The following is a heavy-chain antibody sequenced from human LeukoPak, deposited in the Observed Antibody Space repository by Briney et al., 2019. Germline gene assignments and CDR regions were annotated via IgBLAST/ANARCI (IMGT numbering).Heavy chain of an antibody. CDR1: GGSISSSSYY. CDR3: ANTGGSSGWYLRPYFDY. Sequence: SETLSLTCTVSGGSISSSSYYWGWIRQPPGKGLEWIGSIYYSGSTYYNPSLKSRVTISVDTSKNQFSLKLSSVTAADTAVYYCANTGGSSGWYLRPYFDYWGQGTLVTVSS. V-gene: IGHV4-39*01. CDR2: IYYSGST. D-gene: IGHD6-19*01. J-gene: IGHJ4*02.